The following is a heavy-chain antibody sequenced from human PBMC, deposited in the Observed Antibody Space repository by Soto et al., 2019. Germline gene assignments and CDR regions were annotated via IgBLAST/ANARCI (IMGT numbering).Heavy chain of an antibody. V-gene: IGHV3-15*01. CDR3: TTARYSGYDYKDY. CDR1: GFPFINAW. Sequence: PVVSLRLSCAASGFPFINAWMSWVRQAPGKGLEWVGRIKSKTDGGTTDYAAPVKGRFTISRDDSKNTLYLQMNSLKTEDTAVYYCTTARYSGYDYKDYWGQGTLVTVSS. J-gene: IGHJ4*02. D-gene: IGHD5-12*01. CDR2: IKSKTDGGTT.